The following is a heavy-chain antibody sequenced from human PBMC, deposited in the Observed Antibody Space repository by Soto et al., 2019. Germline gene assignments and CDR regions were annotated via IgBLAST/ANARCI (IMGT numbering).Heavy chain of an antibody. J-gene: IGHJ4*02. V-gene: IGHV1-18*01. CDR3: ARSSGYSYGFDY. D-gene: IGHD5-18*01. CDR2: ISPYNGNT. CDR1: GYRFTSYG. Sequence: ASVKVSCKASGYRFTSYGISWVRQAPGQGLEWMGWISPYNGNTNYAQRFQGRVTMTTDTSTSTAYMELRSLRSDDTAVYYCARSSGYSYGFDYWGQGTLVTVSS.